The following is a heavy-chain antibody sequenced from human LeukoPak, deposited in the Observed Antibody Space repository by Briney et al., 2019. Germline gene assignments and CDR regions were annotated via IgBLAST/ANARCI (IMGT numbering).Heavy chain of an antibody. J-gene: IGHJ4*02. D-gene: IGHD4-17*01. CDR2: IDPSGGST. CDR3: ARGQIHDYGDYIDY. Sequence: ASVKVSCKASGYTFTTYYMHWVRQAPGQGLEWMGMIDPSGGSTTTAQKFQGRVTMTRDTSTNTVYLGTIYLELSSLRSEDTAVYYCARGQIHDYGDYIDYWGQGTLVTVSS. CDR1: GYTFTTYY. V-gene: IGHV1-46*01.